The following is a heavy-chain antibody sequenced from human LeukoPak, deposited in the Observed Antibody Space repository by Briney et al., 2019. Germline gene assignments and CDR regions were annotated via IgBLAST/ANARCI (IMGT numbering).Heavy chain of an antibody. Sequence: ASVKVSCKASGYTFTGYYMHWVRQAPGQGLEWMGWINPNSGGTNYAQKFQGRVTMTRDMSTSTVYMELSSLRSEDTAVYYCAKPSAIFGVANPFDYWGQGTLVTVSS. CDR2: INPNSGGT. V-gene: IGHV1-2*02. CDR1: GYTFTGYY. CDR3: AKPSAIFGVANPFDY. J-gene: IGHJ4*02. D-gene: IGHD3-3*01.